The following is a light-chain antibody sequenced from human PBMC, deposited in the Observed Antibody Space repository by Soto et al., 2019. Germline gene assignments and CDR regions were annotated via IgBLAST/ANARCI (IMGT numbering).Light chain of an antibody. V-gene: IGKV1-5*03. CDR1: ENIGVW. J-gene: IGKJ1*01. CDR2: KAS. Sequence: IQITPAPSTLSASVGERGPLTCRASENIGVWLAWYQQKPGKAPKLLIYKASSLQSGVPSRFSGGGSGTEFTLTISSLQPDDFATYYCQQYHTYSWTFGQGTKVDI. CDR3: QQYHTYSWT.